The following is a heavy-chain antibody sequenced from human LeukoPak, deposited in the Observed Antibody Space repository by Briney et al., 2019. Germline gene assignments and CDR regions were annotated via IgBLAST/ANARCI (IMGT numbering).Heavy chain of an antibody. CDR2: INPSGGST. V-gene: IGHV1-46*01. J-gene: IGHJ4*02. CDR3: AREGYYYDSSGYQTRANY. D-gene: IGHD3-22*01. CDR1: GYTFTSYY. Sequence: ASVKVSCKAPGYTFTSYYLHWVRQAPGQGLEWMGIINPSGGSTSYAQKFQGRVTMTRDTSTSTVYMELSSLRSEDTAVYYCAREGYYYDSSGYQTRANYWGQGTLVTVSS.